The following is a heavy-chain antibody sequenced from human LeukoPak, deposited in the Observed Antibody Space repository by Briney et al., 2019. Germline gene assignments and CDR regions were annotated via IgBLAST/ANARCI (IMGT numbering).Heavy chain of an antibody. CDR1: GYTFTSYD. D-gene: IGHD6-13*01. V-gene: IGHV1-46*01. CDR3: ARTKGIAAANGLGY. Sequence: ASGKVSCKAAGYTFTSYDMHWVRQAPGQGGEWRGVINTSGGSKSYEQKFQGRGTMTRHTSTSTVYMELSSLRSEDTAVYCCARTKGIAAANGLGYWGQGTLVTVSS. CDR2: INTSGGSK. J-gene: IGHJ4*02.